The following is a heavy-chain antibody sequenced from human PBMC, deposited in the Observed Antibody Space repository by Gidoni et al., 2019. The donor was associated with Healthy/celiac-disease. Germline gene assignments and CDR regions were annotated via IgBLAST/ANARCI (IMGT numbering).Heavy chain of an antibody. CDR2: IIPIFGTA. Sequence: QVQLVQSGAAVKKPGASVKVTCKASGGTFSSYAISWVRQAPGQGLGWIGGIIPIFGTANYAQKFQGRVTIPADKSTSTAYMELSSLRSEDTAVYYCARGDLSGGSYSWTFDYWGQGTLVTVSS. CDR3: ARGDLSGGSYSWTFDY. V-gene: IGHV1-69*06. CDR1: GGTFSSYA. J-gene: IGHJ4*02. D-gene: IGHD1-26*01.